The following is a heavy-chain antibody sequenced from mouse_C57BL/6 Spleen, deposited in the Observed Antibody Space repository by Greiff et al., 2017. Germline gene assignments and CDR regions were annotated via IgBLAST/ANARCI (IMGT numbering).Heavy chain of an antibody. V-gene: IGHV1-54*01. CDR1: GYAFTNYL. D-gene: IGHD2-3*01. J-gene: IGHJ3*01. CDR3: ARRLYDGYYGWFAY. Sequence: QVQLQQSGAELVRPGTSVKVSCKASGYAFTNYLIEWVKQRPGQGLEWIGVINPGSGGTNYNEKFKDKATLTADKSSSTAYMQLSSLTSEDSAVYFCARRLYDGYYGWFAYWGQGTLVTVSA. CDR2: INPGSGGT.